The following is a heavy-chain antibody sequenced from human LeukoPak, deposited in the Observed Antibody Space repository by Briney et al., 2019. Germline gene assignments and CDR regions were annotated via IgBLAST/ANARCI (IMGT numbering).Heavy chain of an antibody. J-gene: IGHJ4*02. D-gene: IGHD2-15*01. Sequence: SETLSLTCTVSGGSVSSGSYYWSWIRHPPGKGLEWIGYIYYGGSTNYNPSLKSRVSISVDTSKKQFSLKLSSVTAADTAVYYCATLFCYGDTCYSAWREESGVGGNYFDYWGQGTLVTVSS. V-gene: IGHV4-61*01. CDR1: GGSVSSGSYY. CDR3: ATLFCYGDTCYSAWREESGVGGNYFDY. CDR2: IYYGGST.